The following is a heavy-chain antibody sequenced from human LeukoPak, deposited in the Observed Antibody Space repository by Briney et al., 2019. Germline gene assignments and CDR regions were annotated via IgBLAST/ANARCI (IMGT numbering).Heavy chain of an antibody. CDR3: ARDRQGGFDP. CDR1: GGTFSSYA. D-gene: IGHD3-16*01. Sequence: SVKVSCKASGGTFSSYAISWVRQAPGQGLEWMRGIIPIFGTANYAQKLQGRVTMTTDTSTSTAYTELRSLRSDDTAVYYCARDRQGGFDPWGQGTLVTVSS. V-gene: IGHV1-69*05. J-gene: IGHJ5*02. CDR2: IIPIFGTA.